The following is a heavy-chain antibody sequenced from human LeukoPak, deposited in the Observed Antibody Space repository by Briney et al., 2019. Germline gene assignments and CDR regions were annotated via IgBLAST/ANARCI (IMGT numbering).Heavy chain of an antibody. D-gene: IGHD3-10*01. J-gene: IGHJ4*02. Sequence: EWVANIRQDGSGKYYVDSVKGRFTTSRANANNSLYLQMNSLRAEDTAVYYCARELGGYGSGSFDYWGQGTLVTVSS. CDR3: ARELGGYGSGSFDY. V-gene: IGHV3-7*01. CDR2: IRQDGSGK.